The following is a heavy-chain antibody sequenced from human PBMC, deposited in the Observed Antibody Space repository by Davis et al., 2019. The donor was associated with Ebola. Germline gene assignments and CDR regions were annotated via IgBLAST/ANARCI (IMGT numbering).Heavy chain of an antibody. D-gene: IGHD3-22*01. CDR3: TSDYYYDSSGYSDY. Sequence: GESLKISCAASGFTFSGSAMHWVRQASGNGLEWVGRIRSKANSYATAYAASVKGRFTISRDDSKNTAYLQMNSLKTEDTAVYYCTSDYYYDSSGYSDYWGQGTLVTVSS. CDR1: GFTFSGSA. CDR2: IRSKANSYAT. V-gene: IGHV3-73*01. J-gene: IGHJ4*02.